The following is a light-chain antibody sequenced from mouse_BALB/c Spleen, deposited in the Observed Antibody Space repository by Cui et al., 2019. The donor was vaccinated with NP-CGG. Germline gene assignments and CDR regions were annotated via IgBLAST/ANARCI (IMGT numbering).Light chain of an antibody. J-gene: IGLJ1*01. CDR3: ALWYSNHWV. V-gene: IGLV1*01. CDR2: GTN. Sequence: AVLTTGPALTTSPGETVTLTCRSSTGAVTTSNYANWVQEKPDHLFTGLIGGTNNRAPGVPARFSGSLIGDKAALTITGAQTEDEAIYFCALWYSNHWVFGGGTKLTVL. CDR1: TGAVTTSNY.